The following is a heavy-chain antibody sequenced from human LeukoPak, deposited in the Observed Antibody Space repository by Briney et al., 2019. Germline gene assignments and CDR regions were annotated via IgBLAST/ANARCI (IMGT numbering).Heavy chain of an antibody. Sequence: GGSLRLSCAASGFTFSSYGMHWVRQVPGKGLEWVAVIWYDGSNKYYADSVKGRFTISRDNSKNTLYLQMNSLRAEDTAVYYCARVGGDGYDSRVDYWGQGTLVTVSS. J-gene: IGHJ4*02. D-gene: IGHD3-22*01. CDR2: IWYDGSNK. V-gene: IGHV3-33*01. CDR1: GFTFSSYG. CDR3: ARVGGDGYDSRVDY.